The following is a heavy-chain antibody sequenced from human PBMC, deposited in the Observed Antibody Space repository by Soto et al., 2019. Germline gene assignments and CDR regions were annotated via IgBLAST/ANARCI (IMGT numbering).Heavy chain of an antibody. Sequence: LSLTCAASGFTFSSYEMNWVRQATGKGLEWVSYISSSGSTIYYADSVKGRFTISRDNAKNSLYLQMNSLRAEDTAVYYCARDDGSGWYNWFDPWGQGTLVTVSS. CDR1: GFTFSSYE. J-gene: IGHJ5*02. D-gene: IGHD6-19*01. CDR2: ISSSGSTI. V-gene: IGHV3-48*03. CDR3: ARDDGSGWYNWFDP.